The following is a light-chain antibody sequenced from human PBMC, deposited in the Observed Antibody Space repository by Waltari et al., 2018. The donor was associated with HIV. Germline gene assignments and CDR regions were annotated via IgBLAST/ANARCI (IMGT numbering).Light chain of an antibody. CDR2: DVN. CDR1: RSDVGAYNY. Sequence: QSALTQPASASGSPGQSITFPCTGTRSDVGAYNYVPCYQQHPGKAPKCIIYDVNKRPSGVSNRFSGSKSGNTASLTISGLQAEDEADYYCSSYTSSHTQVFGSGTKVTVL. CDR3: SSYTSSHTQV. J-gene: IGLJ1*01. V-gene: IGLV2-14*03.